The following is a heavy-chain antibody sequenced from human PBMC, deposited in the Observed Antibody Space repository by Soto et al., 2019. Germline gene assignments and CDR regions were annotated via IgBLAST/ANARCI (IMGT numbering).Heavy chain of an antibody. J-gene: IGHJ3*02. CDR1: GFTFSTYS. D-gene: IGHD3-22*01. CDR2: INNGGTFK. CDR3: AKRTYESSVPGAFDI. Sequence: GGSLRLSCVASGFTFSTYSMSWVRQAPGKGLEWVSAINNGGTFKLYADSVKGRFTISRDNSHDTLSLQMNSLRAEDAAVYYCAKRTYESSVPGAFDIWGQGTMVTVSS. V-gene: IGHV3-23*01.